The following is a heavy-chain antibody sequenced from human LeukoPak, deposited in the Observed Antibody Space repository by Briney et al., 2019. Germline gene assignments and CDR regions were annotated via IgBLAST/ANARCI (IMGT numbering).Heavy chain of an antibody. CDR2: INTDGSST. CDR1: GFTFRTYW. D-gene: IGHD6-13*01. V-gene: IGHV3-74*01. Sequence: GGSLRLSCTASGFTFRTYWMHWVRQALGKGLVWVSRINTDGSSTTYADSVKGRFTISRDNAKNTLYLQMNSLRAEDTAVYYCTRDYSSCPDYWGQGTLVTVSS. J-gene: IGHJ4*02. CDR3: TRDYSSCPDY.